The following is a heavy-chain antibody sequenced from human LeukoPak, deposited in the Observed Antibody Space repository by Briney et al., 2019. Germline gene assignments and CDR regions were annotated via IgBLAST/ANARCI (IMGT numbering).Heavy chain of an antibody. CDR1: GLTFSTYW. V-gene: IGHV3-74*01. CDR2: ISSDASIT. CDR3: ARDHSSSRDYYYYYGMDV. J-gene: IGHJ6*02. Sequence: GGSLRLSCAASGLTFSTYWMHWVRQDPGKGLVWVSRISSDASITSYADPVKGRFTISRDNAKNTLYLQMNSLRAEDTAVYYCARDHSSSRDYYYYYGMDVWGQGTTVTVSS. D-gene: IGHD6-13*01.